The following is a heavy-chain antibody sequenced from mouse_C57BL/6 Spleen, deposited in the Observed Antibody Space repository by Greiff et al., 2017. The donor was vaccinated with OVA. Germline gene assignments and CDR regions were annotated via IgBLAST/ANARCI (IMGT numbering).Heavy chain of an antibody. Sequence: EVQLVESGGGLVQPKGSLKLSCAASGFTFNTYAMHWVRQAPGKGLEWVARIRSKSSNYATYYADSVKDRFTISRDDSQSMLYLQMNNLKTEDTAMYYCVRDSPPWDGNYAMDYWGQGTSVTVSS. V-gene: IGHV10-3*01. J-gene: IGHJ4*01. CDR2: IRSKSSNYAT. CDR3: VRDSPPWDGNYAMDY. D-gene: IGHD4-1*01. CDR1: GFTFNTYA.